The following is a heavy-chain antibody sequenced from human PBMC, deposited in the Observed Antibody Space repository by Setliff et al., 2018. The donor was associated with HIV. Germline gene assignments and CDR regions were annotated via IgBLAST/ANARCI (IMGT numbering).Heavy chain of an antibody. V-gene: IGHV4-39*07. CDR3: ARELRFSVSSTGKE. D-gene: IGHD2-21*01. CDR1: GDSLSSTSNH. CDR2: IHYRGST. J-gene: IGHJ4*02. Sequence: PSETLSLTCSVSGDSLSSTSNHWGWIRQPPGKGLEWIGNIHYRGSTYYNPSLKSRITMSVDTSKNQFSLNLSSVTAADTAVYYCARELRFSVSSTGKEWGQGTLVTVSS.